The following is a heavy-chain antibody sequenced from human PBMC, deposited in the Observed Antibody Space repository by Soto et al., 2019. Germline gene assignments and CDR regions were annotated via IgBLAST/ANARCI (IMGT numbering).Heavy chain of an antibody. CDR3: AKAVYSSSPDDDYYYYYGMDV. D-gene: IGHD6-6*01. CDR2: IDPSDSYT. J-gene: IGHJ6*02. V-gene: IGHV5-10-1*01. CDR1: GYSFTSYW. Sequence: PGESLKISCKGSGYSFTSYWISWVRQMPGKGLEWMGRIDPSDSYTNYSPSFQGHVTISADKSISTAYLQWSSLKASDTAMYYCAKAVYSSSPDDDYYYYYGMDVWGQGTTVTVSS.